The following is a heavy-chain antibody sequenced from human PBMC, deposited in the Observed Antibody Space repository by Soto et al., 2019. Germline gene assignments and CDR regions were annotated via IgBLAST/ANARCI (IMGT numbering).Heavy chain of an antibody. J-gene: IGHJ4*02. CDR3: AKMSGIVATFVPQFDH. V-gene: IGHV1-18*01. Sequence: QVQLVQSGAEVKKPGASVKVSCKASGYTFTSYGISWVRQAPGQGLEWMGWISAYNGNTNYAQKLQGRVTMTTDTSNKTALLGARRPGTDDTAVYYCAKMSGIVATFVPQFDHWGQGTPVNLSP. CDR1: GYTFTSYG. CDR2: ISAYNGNT. D-gene: IGHD5-12*01.